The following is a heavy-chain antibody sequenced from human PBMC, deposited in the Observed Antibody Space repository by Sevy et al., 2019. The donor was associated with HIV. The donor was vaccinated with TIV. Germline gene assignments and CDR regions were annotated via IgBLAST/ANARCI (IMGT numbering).Heavy chain of an antibody. J-gene: IGHJ4*02. CDR3: AKVGFGVVITNSNDY. CDR1: GFTFSSYA. Sequence: GGSLRLSCAASGFTFSSYAMSWVRQAPGKGLEWVSAISGSGGSTYYADSVKGRFTISRDNSKNTLYLQMNRLRAEDTAVYYCAKVGFGVVITNSNDYWGQGTLVTVSS. V-gene: IGHV3-23*01. CDR2: ISGSGGST. D-gene: IGHD3-3*01.